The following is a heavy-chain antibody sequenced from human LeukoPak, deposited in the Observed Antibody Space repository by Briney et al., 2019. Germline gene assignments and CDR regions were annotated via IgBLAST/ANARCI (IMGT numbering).Heavy chain of an antibody. J-gene: IGHJ4*02. CDR2: ISSSSSYI. D-gene: IGHD6-19*01. Sequence: PGGSLRLSCAASGFTFSSYGMHWVRQAPGKGLEWVSSISSSSSYIYYADSVKGRFTISRDNAKNSLYLQMNSLRAEDTAVYYCAIGEQWRFDYWGQGTLVTVSS. CDR1: GFTFSSYG. V-gene: IGHV3-21*01. CDR3: AIGEQWRFDY.